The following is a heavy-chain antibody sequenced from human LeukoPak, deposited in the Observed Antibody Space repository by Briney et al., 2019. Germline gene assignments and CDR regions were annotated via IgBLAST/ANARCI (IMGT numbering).Heavy chain of an antibody. D-gene: IGHD1-26*01. CDR3: AKLREWELPDLFDY. J-gene: IGHJ4*02. Sequence: PGGSLRLSCTVSGFTVSANSMSWVRQAPGKGLEWVSGISGSGGSRFYTDSVKGRFTISRDNSKNTLYLQMNSLRAEDTAVYYCAKLREWELPDLFDYWGQGTLVTVSS. CDR2: ISGSGGSR. V-gene: IGHV3-23*01. CDR1: GFTVSANS.